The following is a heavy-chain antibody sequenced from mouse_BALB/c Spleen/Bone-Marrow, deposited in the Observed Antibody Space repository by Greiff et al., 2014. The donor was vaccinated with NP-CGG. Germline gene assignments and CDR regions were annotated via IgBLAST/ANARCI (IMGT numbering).Heavy chain of an antibody. Sequence: QVQLQQSGAELLKPGTSVKLSCKASGYTFTRYWMHWVKQRPGQGLEWIGELNPSNGHTNYNGKFKNKATVTVDKSSSTAYMQLSSLTSEDSAVYYCARMITTRAFDHWGPGTTLTVSS. CDR2: LNPSNGHT. CDR1: GYTFTRYW. J-gene: IGHJ2*01. V-gene: IGHV1S81*02. CDR3: ARMITTRAFDH. D-gene: IGHD2-4*01.